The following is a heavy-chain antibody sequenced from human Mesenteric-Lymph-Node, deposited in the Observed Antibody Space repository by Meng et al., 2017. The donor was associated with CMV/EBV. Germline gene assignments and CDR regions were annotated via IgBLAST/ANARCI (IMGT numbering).Heavy chain of an antibody. CDR1: GDSISNSTYY. CDR3: ARRGNYDSDYSEY. V-gene: IGHV4-39*01. D-gene: IGHD3-22*01. Sequence: LQDSGPGLGNPSGPLSLSCIVSGDSISNSTYYWTWIRQPPGKGLEWIGSVHHSGTTYYNPSLKGRLTISVDTSANLFSLRLTTVTAADTATYYCARRGNYDSDYSEYWGQGTLVTVSS. J-gene: IGHJ4*02. CDR2: VHHSGTT.